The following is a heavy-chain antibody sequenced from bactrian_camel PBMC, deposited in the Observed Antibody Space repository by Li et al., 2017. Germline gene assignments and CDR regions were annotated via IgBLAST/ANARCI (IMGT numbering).Heavy chain of an antibody. Sequence: VQLVESGGGSVQAGGSLRLSCEASRYTYSSDLMGWFRQAPGKEREGLAALYSDGSVKYADSVKGRFLIDKDVARNKLLLHMNNLQPEDTAMYYCAAAWDVDVTRLVRCLDDYNYWGQGTQVTVS. CDR2: LYSDGSV. D-gene: IGHD6*01. CDR3: AAAWDVDVTRLVRCLDDYNY. V-gene: IGHV3S53*01. J-gene: IGHJ4*01. CDR1: RYTYSSDL.